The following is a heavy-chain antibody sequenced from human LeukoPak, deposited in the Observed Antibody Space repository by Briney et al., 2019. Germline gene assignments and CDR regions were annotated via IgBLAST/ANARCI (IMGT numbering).Heavy chain of an antibody. V-gene: IGHV4-34*01. D-gene: IGHD4-17*01. Sequence: KSSDTLSLTCAVYGVSFSGYYWSWVRQPPGKGLEWIGEINYSGSTNYNPSLKSRVTISVDTSKNQFSLKLSSVTAADTAVYYCARRNTVTLYYYYYYYMDVWGKGTTVTVSS. CDR3: ARRNTVTLYYYYYYYMDV. CDR1: GVSFSGYY. CDR2: INYSGST. J-gene: IGHJ6*03.